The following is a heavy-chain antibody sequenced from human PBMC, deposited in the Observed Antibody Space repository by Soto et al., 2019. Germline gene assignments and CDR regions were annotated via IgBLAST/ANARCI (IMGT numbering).Heavy chain of an antibody. CDR1: GFTFSSYA. V-gene: IGHV3-23*01. CDR2: ISGSGGST. J-gene: IGHJ6*02. D-gene: IGHD6-19*01. Sequence: GGSLRLSCAASGFTFSSYAMSWVRQAPGKGLEWVSAISGSGGSTYYADSVKGRFTISRDNSKNTLYLQMNSLRAEDTAVYYCAKGKIDSSGWYRGPLDYYGMDVWGQGTTVTVSS. CDR3: AKGKIDSSGWYRGPLDYYGMDV.